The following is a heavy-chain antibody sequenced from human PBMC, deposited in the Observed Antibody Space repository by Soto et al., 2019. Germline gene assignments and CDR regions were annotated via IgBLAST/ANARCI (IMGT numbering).Heavy chain of an antibody. CDR2: ISGSGDST. CDR1: GFTFSSYA. V-gene: IGHV3-23*01. J-gene: IGHJ4*02. CDR3: GKGVGHCANGVCQTLDY. D-gene: IGHD2-8*01. Sequence: EVQLLESGGGLAQPGGSLRLSCVASGFTFSSYAVSWVRLAPGKGLEWVSAISGSGDSTYYADSVKGRFSISRDNSENTLYLQMNSLRAEDTAVYYCGKGVGHCANGVCQTLDYWGQGTLVTVSS.